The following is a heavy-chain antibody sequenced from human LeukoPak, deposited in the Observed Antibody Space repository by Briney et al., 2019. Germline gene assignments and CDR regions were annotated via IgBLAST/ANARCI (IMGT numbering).Heavy chain of an antibody. CDR1: GFTFSSYE. CDR3: TSQLQLLTFFDY. J-gene: IGHJ4*02. D-gene: IGHD6-13*01. V-gene: IGHV3-48*03. Sequence: GGSLRLSCAASGFTFSSYEMNWVRQAPGKGLEWVSYISSSGSTIYYADSVKGRFTISRDNAKNSLYLQMNSLKTEDTAVYYCTSQLQLLTFFDYWGQGTLVTVSS. CDR2: ISSSGSTI.